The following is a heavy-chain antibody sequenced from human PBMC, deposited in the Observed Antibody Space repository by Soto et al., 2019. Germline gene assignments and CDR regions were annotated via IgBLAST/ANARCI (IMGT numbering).Heavy chain of an antibody. CDR3: ARGLNGYSHYFDY. D-gene: IGHD5-18*01. CDR2: INAGNGNT. Sequence: QVQLVQSGAEVKKPGASVKVSCKASGYTFTSYAMHWVRQAPGQRLEWMGWINAGNGNTKYSQKSQGRVTITRDTSASTASMELSSLRSEDPAVYYCARGLNGYSHYFDYWGQGTLVTVSS. V-gene: IGHV1-3*01. CDR1: GYTFTSYA. J-gene: IGHJ4*02.